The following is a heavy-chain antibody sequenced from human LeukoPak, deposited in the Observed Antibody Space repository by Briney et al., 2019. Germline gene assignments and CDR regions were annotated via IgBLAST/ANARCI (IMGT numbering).Heavy chain of an antibody. CDR2: IRGDAGST. CDR3: ARVWAWGSGNYFDN. V-gene: IGHV3-20*04. D-gene: IGHD7-27*01. CDR1: GFTFNAFG. Sequence: GGSLRLSCAASGFTFNAFGMTWVRQAPGKGLEWVSAIRGDAGSTVYADSVKGRFTISRDNAKNSLYLQMNSLRVEDTALYYCARVWAWGSGNYFDNWGQGTLVTVSS. J-gene: IGHJ4*02.